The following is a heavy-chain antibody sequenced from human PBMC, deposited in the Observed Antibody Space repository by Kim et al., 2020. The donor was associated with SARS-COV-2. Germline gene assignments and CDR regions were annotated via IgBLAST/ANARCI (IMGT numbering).Heavy chain of an antibody. CDR2: IYYSGST. V-gene: IGHV4-39*01. CDR3: ARRSRQLGRLDARSIDY. Sequence: SETLSLTCTVSGGSISSSSYYWGWIRQPPGKGLEWIGSIYYSGSTYYNPSLKSRVTISVDTSKNQFSLKLSSVTAADTAVYYCARRSRQLGRLDARSIDYWGQGTLVTVSS. D-gene: IGHD6-13*01. CDR1: GGSISSSSYY. J-gene: IGHJ4*02.